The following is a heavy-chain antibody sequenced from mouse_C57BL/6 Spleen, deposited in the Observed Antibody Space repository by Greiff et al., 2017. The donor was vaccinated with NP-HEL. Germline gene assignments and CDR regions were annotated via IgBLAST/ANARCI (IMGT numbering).Heavy chain of an antibody. CDR2: INPSNGGT. CDR1: GYTFTSYW. J-gene: IGHJ1*03. D-gene: IGHD2-5*01. CDR3: ARLSYSNYLYWYFDV. Sequence: QVQLQQSGTELVKPGASVKLSCKASGYTFTSYWMHWVKQRPGQGLEWIGNINPSNGGTNYNEKFKSKATLTVDKSSSTAYMQLSSLTSEDSAVYYCARLSYSNYLYWYFDVWGTGTTVTVSS. V-gene: IGHV1-53*01.